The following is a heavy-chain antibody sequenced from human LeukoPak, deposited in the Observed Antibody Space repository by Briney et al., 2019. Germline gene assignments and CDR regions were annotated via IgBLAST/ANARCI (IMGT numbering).Heavy chain of an antibody. CDR1: GGSMSSDY. Sequence: SETLSLTCTVSGGSMSSDYWSWIRQPPGKGLEWIAYIYYSGGAYYNPSLKSRLAISVDTSKNQFSLKLSSVTAADTAVYYCARDSGVVEQDWYFDLWGRGTLVTVSS. CDR2: IYYSGGA. J-gene: IGHJ2*01. V-gene: IGHV4-59*01. D-gene: IGHD1/OR15-1a*01. CDR3: ARDSGVVEQDWYFDL.